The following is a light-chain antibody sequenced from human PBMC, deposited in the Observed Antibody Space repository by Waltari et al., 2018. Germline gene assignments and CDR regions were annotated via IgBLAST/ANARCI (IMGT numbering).Light chain of an antibody. V-gene: IGKV3-20*01. CDR2: GAS. J-gene: IGKJ2*01. CDR3: QQYGSSPYT. Sequence: EIVLTQSPGTLSLSAGERATLSCRASQPVSNNYLAWYQQKPGQAPRLLIYGASTRATGVQDKFRGSGVGADFTLTISRLDPEDFAMYFCQQYGSSPYTFGQGTKLE. CDR1: QPVSNNY.